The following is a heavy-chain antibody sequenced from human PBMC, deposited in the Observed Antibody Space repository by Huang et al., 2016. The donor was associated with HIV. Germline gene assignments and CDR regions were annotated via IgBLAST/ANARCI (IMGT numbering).Heavy chain of an antibody. CDR1: GDSVSSHY. CDR2: VYDSGTT. D-gene: IGHD6-19*01. Sequence: QVRLQESGPGLVKPSETLSLSCTVSGDSVSSHYWGWIRHPPGKGREWSGTVYDSGTTKYNPRLKSRITISVDTSKNGFSLNITAVSAADTAMYFCVRDQGRLAVGGIDNWFDPWGQGALVTVSS. J-gene: IGHJ5*02. V-gene: IGHV4-59*02. CDR3: VRDQGRLAVGGIDNWFDP.